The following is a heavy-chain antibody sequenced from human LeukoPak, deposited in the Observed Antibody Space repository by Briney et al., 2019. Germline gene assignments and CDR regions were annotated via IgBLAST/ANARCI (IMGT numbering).Heavy chain of an antibody. CDR2: INEDGSQK. Sequence: GGSLRLSCVASGFTYHKYWMSWVRQAPGKGLEWVASINEDGSQKQYVDSVKGRFTISRDNAKNSLYLQVNSLRAEDTAVYYCATGRSMPTWGQGTLVTVSS. V-gene: IGHV3-7*01. D-gene: IGHD2-2*01. CDR3: ATGRSMPT. J-gene: IGHJ5*02. CDR1: GFTYHKYW.